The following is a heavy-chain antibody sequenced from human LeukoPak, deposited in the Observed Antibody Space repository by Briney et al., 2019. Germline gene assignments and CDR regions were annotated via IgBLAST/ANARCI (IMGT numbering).Heavy chain of an antibody. J-gene: IGHJ4*02. V-gene: IGHV4-59*02. CDR2: VYYTGST. CDR3: ARVMEDSSGYYNYFDY. Sequence: SETLSLTCTVSGASVTSHYWTWIRQPPGEGLEWIGYVYYTGSTNYNPSLKSRVTTSVDTSKNQFSLNLNSVTAADTAVYYCARVMEDSSGYYNYFDYWGQGTLVTVSS. CDR1: GASVTSHY. D-gene: IGHD3-22*01.